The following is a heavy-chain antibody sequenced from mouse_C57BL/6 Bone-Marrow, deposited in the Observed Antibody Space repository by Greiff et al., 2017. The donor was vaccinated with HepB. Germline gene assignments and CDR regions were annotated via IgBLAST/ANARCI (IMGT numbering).Heavy chain of an antibody. CDR3: ARSPITTVSYWYFDV. CDR1: GYTFTSSW. Sequence: QVQLQQPGAELVKPGASVKLSCKASGYTFTSSWMHWVKQRPGRGLVWIGRIDPNSGGTKYNEKFKSKATLTVDKPSSTADMQLSSRTSEYYAVYYCARSPITTVSYWYFDVWGTGTTVTVSS. V-gene: IGHV1-72*01. J-gene: IGHJ1*03. CDR2: IDPNSGGT. D-gene: IGHD1-1*01.